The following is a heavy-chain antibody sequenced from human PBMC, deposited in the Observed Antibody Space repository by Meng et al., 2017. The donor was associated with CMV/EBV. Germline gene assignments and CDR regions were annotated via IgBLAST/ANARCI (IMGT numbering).Heavy chain of an antibody. CDR1: GFPPSTSGVG. D-gene: IGHD3-22*01. Sequence: HIHLTRLGLPRWNTTTTLPSTCPFLGFPPSTSGVGVGWIRQPPGKALEWLALIYWDDDKRYSPSLKSRLTITKDTSKNQVVLTMTNMDPVDTATYYCARLYDSSGYYLGYFNYWGQGTLVTVSS. CDR3: ARLYDSSGYYLGYFNY. J-gene: IGHJ4*02. CDR2: IYWDDDK. V-gene: IGHV2-5*02.